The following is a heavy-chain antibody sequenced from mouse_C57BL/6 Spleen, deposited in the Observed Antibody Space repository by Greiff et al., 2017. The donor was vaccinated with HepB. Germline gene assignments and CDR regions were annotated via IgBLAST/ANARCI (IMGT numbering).Heavy chain of an antibody. CDR1: GFSLTSYG. J-gene: IGHJ4*01. Sequence: VQLVESGPGLVQPSQSLSITCTVSGFSLTSYGVHWVRQSPGKGLEWLGVIWSGGSTDYNAAFISRLSISKDNSKSQVFFKMNSLQADDTAIYYCAREYDSGGYYAMDYWGQGTSVTVSS. D-gene: IGHD2-4*01. CDR2: IWSGGST. CDR3: AREYDSGGYYAMDY. V-gene: IGHV2-2*01.